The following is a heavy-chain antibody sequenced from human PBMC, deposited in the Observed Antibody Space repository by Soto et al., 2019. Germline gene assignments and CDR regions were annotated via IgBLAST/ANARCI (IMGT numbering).Heavy chain of an antibody. V-gene: IGHV4-31*03. D-gene: IGHD3-9*01. CDR1: GGSISSGGYY. CDR3: ARTPHYDILTGPRGAFDI. J-gene: IGHJ3*02. CDR2: IYYSGST. Sequence: SETLSLTCTVSGGSISSGGYYWSWIRQHPGKGLEWIGYIYYSGSTYYNPSLKSRVTISVDTSKNQFSLKLSSVTAADTAVYYCARTPHYDILTGPRGAFDIWGQGTMVTVSS.